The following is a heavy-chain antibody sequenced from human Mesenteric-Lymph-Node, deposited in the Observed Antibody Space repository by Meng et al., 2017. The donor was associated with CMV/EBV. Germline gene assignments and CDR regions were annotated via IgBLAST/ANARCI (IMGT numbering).Heavy chain of an antibody. V-gene: IGHV3-33*01. CDR1: FIYYG. J-gene: IGHJ4*02. Sequence: FIYYGIHWVRQAPGKGLGWVAVIWYDGSNKYYADSVKGRFTISRDNSKNTLYLQMNSLRAEDTAVYYCARDLGRYCSGGSCYPGLFGYWGQGTLVTVSS. CDR3: ARDLGRYCSGGSCYPGLFGY. D-gene: IGHD2-15*01. CDR2: IWYDGSNK.